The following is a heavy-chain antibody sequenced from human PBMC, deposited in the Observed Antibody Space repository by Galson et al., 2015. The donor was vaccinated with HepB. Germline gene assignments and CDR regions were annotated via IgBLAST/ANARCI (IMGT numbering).Heavy chain of an antibody. CDR2: ISASGTST. J-gene: IGHJ4*02. Sequence: SLRLSCAASGFTFSNYDMTWVRQAPGKGLEWVSSISASGTSTYYADSVKGRFAISRDNSKNTFYLQMNSLRAADTAIFYCAKSLIIASYSKYDYWGQGTLVTVSS. CDR1: GFTFSNYD. V-gene: IGHV3-23*01. CDR3: AKSLIIASYSKYDY. D-gene: IGHD3-10*01.